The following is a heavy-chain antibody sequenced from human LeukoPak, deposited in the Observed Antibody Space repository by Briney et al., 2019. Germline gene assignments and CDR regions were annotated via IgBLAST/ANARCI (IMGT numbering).Heavy chain of an antibody. CDR2: IIPIFGTA. Sequence: SVKVSCKASGGTFSSYAISWVRQAPGQGLEWMGRIIPIFGTANYAQKFQGRVTITTDESTSTAYMELSSLRSEDTAVYYCAMGWWELRHFDYWGQGALVTVSS. D-gene: IGHD1-26*01. J-gene: IGHJ4*02. CDR1: GGTFSSYA. V-gene: IGHV1-69*05. CDR3: AMGWWELRHFDY.